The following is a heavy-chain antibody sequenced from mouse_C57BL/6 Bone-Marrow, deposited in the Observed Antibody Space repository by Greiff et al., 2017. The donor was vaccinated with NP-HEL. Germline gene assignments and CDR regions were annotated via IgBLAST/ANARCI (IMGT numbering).Heavy chain of an antibody. Sequence: EVKLMESGAELVRPGSSVKMSCKTSGYTFTSYGINWVKQRPGQGLEWIGYIDTGNGYTEYNEKFKGKATLTSDTSSSTAYMQLSSLTSEDSAIYFCASFLEDAMDYWGQGTSVTVSS. J-gene: IGHJ4*01. V-gene: IGHV1-58*01. CDR2: IDTGNGYT. CDR1: GYTFTSYG. CDR3: ASFLEDAMDY.